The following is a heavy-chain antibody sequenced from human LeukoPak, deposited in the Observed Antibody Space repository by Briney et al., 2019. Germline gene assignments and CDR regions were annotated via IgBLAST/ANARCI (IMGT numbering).Heavy chain of an antibody. Sequence: SQTLSLTCAVSGGSICXGGYSWSWIRQRAGKGLEXIXYIYHSGSTYYDPSLKSRVTISVDRSKNQFSLKLSSVTAGDTAVYYCARGAESTYYYGSGSYLFDYCGQGTLVTVSS. CDR3: ARGAESTYYYGSGSYLFDY. CDR2: IYHSGST. D-gene: IGHD3-10*01. J-gene: IGHJ4*02. V-gene: IGHV4-30-2*01. CDR1: GGSICXGGYS.